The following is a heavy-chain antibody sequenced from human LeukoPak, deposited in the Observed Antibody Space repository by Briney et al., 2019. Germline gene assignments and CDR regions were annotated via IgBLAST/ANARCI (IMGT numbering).Heavy chain of an antibody. D-gene: IGHD3-22*01. CDR2: IYHSGST. Sequence: SQTLSLTCAVSGGSISSGGYSWSWIRQPPGKGLEWIGYIYHSGSTYYNPSLKSRVTISVDRSKNQFSLKLSSVTAADTAVYYCARVDYDSSEFDYWAREPWSPSPQ. CDR1: GGSISSGGYS. CDR3: ARVDYDSSEFDY. J-gene: IGHJ4*02. V-gene: IGHV4-30-2*01.